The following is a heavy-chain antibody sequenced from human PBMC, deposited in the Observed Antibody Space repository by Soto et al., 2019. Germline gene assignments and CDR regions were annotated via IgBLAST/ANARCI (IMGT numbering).Heavy chain of an antibody. V-gene: IGHV4-59*01. J-gene: IGHJ4*01. Sequence: AETLARACTVSGGSISSYYWSWIRQPPGKGLEWIGYIYYSGSTNYNPSLKSRVTISVDTSKNQFSLKLSSVTAADTAVYYCARATKRGGDVYSKFDCWGHGTLVTVSS. CDR2: IYYSGST. CDR1: GGSISSYY. CDR3: ARATKRGGDVYSKFDC. D-gene: IGHD4-4*01.